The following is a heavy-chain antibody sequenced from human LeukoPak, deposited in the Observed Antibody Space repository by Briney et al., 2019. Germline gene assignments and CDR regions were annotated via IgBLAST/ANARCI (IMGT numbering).Heavy chain of an antibody. V-gene: IGHV1-2*04. CDR2: INPNSGGT. CDR3: ARGLTSGIAAAGDAFDI. Sequence: GASVKVSCKASGYTFTGYYMHWVRQAPGQGLEWMGWINPNSGGTNYAQKFQGWVTMTRDTSISTAYMELSRLRSDDTAVYYCARGLTSGIAAAGDAFDIWGQGTMVTVSS. CDR1: GYTFTGYY. J-gene: IGHJ3*02. D-gene: IGHD6-13*01.